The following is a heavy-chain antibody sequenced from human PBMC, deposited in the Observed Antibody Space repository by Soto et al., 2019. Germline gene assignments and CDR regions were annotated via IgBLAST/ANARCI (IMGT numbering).Heavy chain of an antibody. CDR1: GGTFSSYA. CDR2: IIPIFGTA. Sequence: QVQLVQSGAEVKKPGSSVKVSCKASGGTFSSYAISWVRQAPGQGLEWMGGIIPIFGTANYAQKFQGRVTITADESTSTAYMELSSLRSEDTAVYYCAREVGIVVVTAIRPFYGMDVWGQGTTVTVSS. J-gene: IGHJ6*02. D-gene: IGHD2-21*02. V-gene: IGHV1-69*01. CDR3: AREVGIVVVTAIRPFYGMDV.